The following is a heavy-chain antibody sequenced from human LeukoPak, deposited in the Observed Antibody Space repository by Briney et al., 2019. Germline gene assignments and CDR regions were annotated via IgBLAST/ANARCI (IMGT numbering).Heavy chain of an antibody. D-gene: IGHD3-9*01. CDR1: GFTFGDYA. CDR3: TRDNVSRYFDWLSPSISYYYMDV. J-gene: IGHJ6*03. V-gene: IGHV3-49*04. Sequence: GGSLRLSSTASGFTFGDYAMSWVRQAPGKGLEWVGFIRSKAYGGTTEYAASVKGRFTISRDDSKSIAYLQMNSLKTEDTAVYYSTRDNVSRYFDWLSPSISYYYMDVWGKGTTVTISS. CDR2: IRSKAYGGTT.